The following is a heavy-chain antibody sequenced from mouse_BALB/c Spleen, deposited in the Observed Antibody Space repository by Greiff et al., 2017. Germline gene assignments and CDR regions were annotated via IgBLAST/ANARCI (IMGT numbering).Heavy chain of an antibody. Sequence: EVKLVESGGGLVKPGGSLKLSCAASGFTFSDYYMYWVRQTPEKRLEWVATISDGGSYTYYPDSVKGRFTISRDNAKNNLYLQMSSLKSEDTAMYYCARGGYMIPFAYWGQGTLVTVSA. CDR1: GFTFSDYY. CDR2: ISDGGSYT. J-gene: IGHJ3*01. CDR3: ARGGYMIPFAY. D-gene: IGHD2-4*01. V-gene: IGHV5-4*02.